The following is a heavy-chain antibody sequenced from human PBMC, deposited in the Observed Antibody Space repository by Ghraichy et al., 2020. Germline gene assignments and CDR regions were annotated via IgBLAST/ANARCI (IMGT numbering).Heavy chain of an antibody. CDR1: GFTFSSYG. Sequence: GESLNISCAASGFTFSSYGMHWVRQAPGKGLEWVAVIWYDGSNKYYADSVKGRFTISRDNSKNTLYLQMNSLRAEDTAVYYCARADTVVVAATDFDYWGQGTLVTVSS. V-gene: IGHV3-33*01. D-gene: IGHD2-15*01. J-gene: IGHJ4*02. CDR3: ARADTVVVAATDFDY. CDR2: IWYDGSNK.